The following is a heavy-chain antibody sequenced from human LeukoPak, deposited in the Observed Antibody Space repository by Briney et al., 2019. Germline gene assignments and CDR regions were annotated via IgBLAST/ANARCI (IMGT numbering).Heavy chain of an antibody. CDR2: IYTSGRT. CDR1: GGSISNSY. D-gene: IGHD2-2*02. CDR3: ARDRFYDIGVVPAAIRFDL. J-gene: IGHJ2*01. V-gene: IGHV4-4*07. Sequence: SQTLSLTCAVSGGSISNSYWSWIRQPADKGLEWIGRIYTSGRTNYNPSLKSRVSMSVEMSKKQFSLKLKSVTAADTAIYYCARDRFYDIGVVPAAIRFDLWGRGTLVTVSS.